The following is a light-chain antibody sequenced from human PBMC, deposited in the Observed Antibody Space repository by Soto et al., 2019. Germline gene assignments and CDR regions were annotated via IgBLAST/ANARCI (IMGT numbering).Light chain of an antibody. CDR1: QSVSSSY. CDR3: QQYNSYPRA. CDR2: GAS. J-gene: IGKJ1*01. Sequence: EIVMTQSPATLSVSPGERATLSCRASQSVSSSYLAWCQQKPGQAPRLLIYGASSRATGIPDRFSGSGSGTEFTLTISSLQPDDFATYYCQQYNSYPRAFGQGTKVDIK. V-gene: IGKV3D-15*01.